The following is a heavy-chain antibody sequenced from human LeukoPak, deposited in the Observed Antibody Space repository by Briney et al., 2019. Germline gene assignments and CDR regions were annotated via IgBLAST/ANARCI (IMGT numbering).Heavy chain of an antibody. Sequence: ASVKISSKASGYTFSSYGICWVRHTPGQGLEWMGWIRAYNANTHYAQKVQGRVTMTTDSATTTAYVELRRMRSDDTAVYYCARDIYARSMYYYCSGSYFAFWGQGTLVTVSS. V-gene: IGHV1-18*01. CDR2: IRAYNANT. CDR1: GYTFSSYG. CDR3: ARDIYARSMYYYCSGSYFAF. D-gene: IGHD3-10*01. J-gene: IGHJ4*02.